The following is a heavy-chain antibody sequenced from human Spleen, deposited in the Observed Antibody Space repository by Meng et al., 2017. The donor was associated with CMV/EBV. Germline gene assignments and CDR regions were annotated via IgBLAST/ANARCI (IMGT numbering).Heavy chain of an antibody. Sequence: SVKVSCKASGDSFSNYAISWVRQAPGQGLEWMGGFIPGFGTPDYAQRFQGRVTIITDESTTTAYMEMISLRSDDTAVYYCARTSGKGRGFGVVKHYYYGMDVWGQGTTVTVSS. D-gene: IGHD3-3*01. CDR1: GDSFSNYA. CDR3: ARTSGKGRGFGVVKHYYYGMDV. J-gene: IGHJ6*02. V-gene: IGHV1-69*05. CDR2: FIPGFGTP.